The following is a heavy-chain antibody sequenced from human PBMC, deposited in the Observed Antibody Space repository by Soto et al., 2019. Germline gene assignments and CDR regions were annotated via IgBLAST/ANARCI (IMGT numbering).Heavy chain of an antibody. J-gene: IGHJ4*02. D-gene: IGHD2-15*01. CDR3: ARRSSYCSGGSCYSDYFDY. Sequence: SETLSLTCTVSGGSISSYYWSWIRQPPGKGLEWIGYIYYSGSTNYNPSLKSRVTISVDTSKNQFSLKLSSVTAADTAVYYCARRSSYCSGGSCYSDYFDYWGQGTLVTVSS. V-gene: IGHV4-59*08. CDR1: GGSISSYY. CDR2: IYYSGST.